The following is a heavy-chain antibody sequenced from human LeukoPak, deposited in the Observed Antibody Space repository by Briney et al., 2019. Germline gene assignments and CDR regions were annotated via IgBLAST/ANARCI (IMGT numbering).Heavy chain of an antibody. V-gene: IGHV1-8*01. CDR2: MNFNSGNT. J-gene: IGHJ3*02. D-gene: IGHD5-18*01. CDR3: AKVGLGNTAIHI. CDR1: GYTFPNYD. Sequence: VASVKVSCKASGYTFPNYDITWVRQATGQGLEWMGWMNFNSGNTGYAQKFQGRVTMTRNTAISTIYMDLSSLKSEDTAIYYCAKVGLGNTAIHIWGQGTMVTVSS.